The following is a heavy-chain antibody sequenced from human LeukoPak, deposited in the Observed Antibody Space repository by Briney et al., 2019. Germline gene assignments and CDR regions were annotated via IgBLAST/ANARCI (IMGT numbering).Heavy chain of an antibody. CDR2: IYHSGST. CDR1: GYSISSGYY. CDR3: ARLRAITIFGVVKSYNWFDP. J-gene: IGHJ5*02. Sequence: SETLSLTCTVSGYSISSGYYWGWIRQPPGKGLEWIGSIYHSGSTYYNPSLKSRVTISVDTSKNQFSLKLSSVTAADTAVYYCARLRAITIFGVVKSYNWFDPWGQGTLVTVSS. V-gene: IGHV4-38-2*02. D-gene: IGHD3-3*01.